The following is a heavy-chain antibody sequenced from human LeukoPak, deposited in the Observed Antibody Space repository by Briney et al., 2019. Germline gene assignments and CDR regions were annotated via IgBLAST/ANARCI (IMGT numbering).Heavy chain of an antibody. D-gene: IGHD3-10*01. V-gene: IGHV3-21*01. J-gene: IGHJ4*02. CDR3: ARVDGSGSYYSFPYYFDY. Sequence: GGSLRLSCAASGFTFSSYSMNWVRQAPGKGLEWVSSISSSSSYIYYADSVKGRFTISRDNAKNSLYLQMNSLRAEDTAVYYCARVDGSGSYYSFPYYFDYWGQGTLVTVSS. CDR2: ISSSSSYI. CDR1: GFTFSSYS.